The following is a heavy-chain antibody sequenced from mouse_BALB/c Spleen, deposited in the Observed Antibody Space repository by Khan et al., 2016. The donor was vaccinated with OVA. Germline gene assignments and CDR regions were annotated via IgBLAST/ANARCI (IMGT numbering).Heavy chain of an antibody. J-gene: IGHJ2*01. D-gene: IGHD1-1*01. CDR1: GFTFNNYG. CDR2: ISGDSNTI. CDR3: ATSDFYGYYFDY. Sequence: EVELVESGGGLVQPGGSRKLSCAASGFTFNNYGMHWVRQAPEKGLEWVAYISGDSNTIYYVDSVKGRFTISRDNPKNTLFLQMTSLMSEDTAMYYCATSDFYGYYFDYWGPGTTPTVS. V-gene: IGHV5-17*02.